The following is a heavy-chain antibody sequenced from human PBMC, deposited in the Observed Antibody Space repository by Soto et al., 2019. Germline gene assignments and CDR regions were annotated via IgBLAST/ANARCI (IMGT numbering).Heavy chain of an antibody. D-gene: IGHD5-12*01. CDR3: VRHHIVATQRGWFHX. CDR2: IYTRDSDT. V-gene: IGHV5-51*01. CDR1: GYSITSDW. J-gene: IGHJ5*02. Sequence: GESLKISCKASGYSITSDWIGWVRQMPGKGLEWMVIIYTRDSDTRYSTSFEGKVTISAYKTTNTAYLQWSSLKASDTAIYYCVRHHIVATQRGWFHXWGQGTLVTVSX.